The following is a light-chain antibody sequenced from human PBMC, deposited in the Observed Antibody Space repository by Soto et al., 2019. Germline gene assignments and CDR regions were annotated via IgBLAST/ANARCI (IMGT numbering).Light chain of an antibody. CDR3: CSYAGGTSVV. V-gene: IGLV2-23*01. Sequence: QSALTQPASVSGSPGQSITISCTGTSSDVGRYKLVSWYQQHPGKAPKLMIYEDIERPSGVSNRFSASKSGNTASLTISGLQNEDEAEYYCCSYAGGTSVVFGGGTKLTVL. J-gene: IGLJ2*01. CDR1: SSDVGRYKL. CDR2: EDI.